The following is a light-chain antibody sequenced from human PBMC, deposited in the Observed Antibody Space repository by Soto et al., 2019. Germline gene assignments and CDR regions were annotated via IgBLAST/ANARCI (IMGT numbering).Light chain of an antibody. V-gene: IGKV3-20*01. CDR2: GAS. J-gene: IGKJ2*01. CDR3: RQYGSSPSYT. Sequence: EIVLTQSPGTLSLSPGERATLSCRASQSVSSSSYLAWYQQKRGQAPRLLIYGASSRAPGITDRFSGSGSATDFTLTINRLEPEDFAVYYCRQYGSSPSYTFGQGTKLEIK. CDR1: QSVSSSSY.